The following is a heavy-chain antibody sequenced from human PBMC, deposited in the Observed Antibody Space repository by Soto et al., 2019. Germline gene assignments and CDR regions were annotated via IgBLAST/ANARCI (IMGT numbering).Heavy chain of an antibody. D-gene: IGHD3-3*01. CDR3: ARGPSVTILGVVITPPGAFDI. Sequence: ATLALTCTVCGGSISSYYWSWIRQPPGKGLEWIGYIYYSGSTNYNPSLKSRVTISVDTSKNQFSLKLSSVTAADTAVYYCARGPSVTILGVVITPPGAFDIWGQGTMVTVSS. J-gene: IGHJ3*02. CDR2: IYYSGST. V-gene: IGHV4-59*01. CDR1: GGSISSYY.